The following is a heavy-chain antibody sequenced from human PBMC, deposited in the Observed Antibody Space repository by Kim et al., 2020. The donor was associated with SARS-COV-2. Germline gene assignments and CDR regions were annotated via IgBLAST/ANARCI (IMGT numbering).Heavy chain of an antibody. Sequence: ASVKVSCKASGGTFSSYAISWVRQAPGQGLEWMGGIIPIFGTANYAQKFQGRVTITADESTSTAYMELSSLRSEDTAVYYCARGGVLLWFGTDWYYGMDVWGQGTTVTVSS. V-gene: IGHV1-69*13. CDR2: IIPIFGTA. D-gene: IGHD3-10*01. CDR3: ARGGVLLWFGTDWYYGMDV. J-gene: IGHJ6*02. CDR1: GGTFSSYA.